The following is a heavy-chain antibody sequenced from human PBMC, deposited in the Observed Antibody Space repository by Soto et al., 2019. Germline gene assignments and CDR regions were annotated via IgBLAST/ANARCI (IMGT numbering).Heavy chain of an antibody. V-gene: IGHV1-8*02. CDR3: ARGVTAGVDY. CDR2: MQPSSGRT. CDR1: GYSFTSLD. J-gene: IGHJ4*02. D-gene: IGHD2-21*02. Sequence: QVQLVQSGAEVREPGASVKVSCKASGYSFTSLDINWVRQPPGQGLEWMGWMQPSSGRTGYAQKFQGRVTMTRDTSINTAYMELSSLTSDDTAFYYCARGVTAGVDYWGQGTLVTVSS.